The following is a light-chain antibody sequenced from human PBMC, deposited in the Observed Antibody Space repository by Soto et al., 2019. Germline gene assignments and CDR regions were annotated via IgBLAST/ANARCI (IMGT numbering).Light chain of an antibody. J-gene: IGKJ4*01. CDR2: GAS. Sequence: EIVLTQSPGTLSLSPGERATLSCRASQSVSSSYLAWYRQKPGQAPRLLIYGASSRATGIPDRFSVSGSGTDFTLTISRLEPEDFAVYYCQQYYSIPLTFGGGTKVDIK. CDR3: QQYYSIPLT. CDR1: QSVSSSY. V-gene: IGKV3-20*01.